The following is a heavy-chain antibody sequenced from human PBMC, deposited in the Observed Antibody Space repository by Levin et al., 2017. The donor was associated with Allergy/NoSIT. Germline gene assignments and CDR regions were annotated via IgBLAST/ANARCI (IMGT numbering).Heavy chain of an antibody. V-gene: IGHV3-23*01. D-gene: IGHD6-13*01. CDR1: GFTFSSYA. CDR2: ISGSGGST. Sequence: GESLKISCAASGFTFSSYAMSWVRQAPGKGLEWVSAISGSGGSTYYADSVKGRFTISRDNSKNTLYLQMNSLRAEDTAVYYCAKDGAAAGTLDYWGQGTLVTVSS. J-gene: IGHJ4*02. CDR3: AKDGAAAGTLDY.